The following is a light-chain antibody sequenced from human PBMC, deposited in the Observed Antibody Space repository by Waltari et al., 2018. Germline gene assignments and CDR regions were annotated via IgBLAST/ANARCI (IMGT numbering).Light chain of an antibody. J-gene: IGLJ1*01. CDR2: DVS. Sequence: QSALTQPASVSGSPGQSITISCPATSSDIGAYNYVPWYQKNPGKAPKVMIYDVSNRPPGVSSRFSGSKSGNTASLTISGLQAEDEADYYCSSYTSSSTYVFGSGTMVTVL. V-gene: IGLV2-14*01. CDR3: SSYTSSSTYV. CDR1: SSDIGAYNY.